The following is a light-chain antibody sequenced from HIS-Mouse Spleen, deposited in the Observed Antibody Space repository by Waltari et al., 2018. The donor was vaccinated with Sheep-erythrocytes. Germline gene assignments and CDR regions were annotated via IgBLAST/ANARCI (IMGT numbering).Light chain of an antibody. CDR2: DAS. CDR3: QQFNNYPRT. CDR1: QGISSA. J-gene: IGKJ1*01. V-gene: IGKV1-13*01. Sequence: AIQLTQSPSSLSASVGDRVTITCRASQGISSAFACDQHKPGKASKLLIYDASSLESGVPSRFSGSGSGTDFTLTISSLQPEDFATYYCQQFNNYPRTFGQGTKVEIK.